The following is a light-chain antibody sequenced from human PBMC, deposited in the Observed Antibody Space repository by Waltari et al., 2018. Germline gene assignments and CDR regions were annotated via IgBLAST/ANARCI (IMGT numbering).Light chain of an antibody. J-gene: IGLJ3*02. Sequence: QSVLTQPPSASGTPGQRITISCSGGAPTIGSNPVCWYQPVPGMAPKILLYRNDPRPPGVPDRFSGSKSGTSASLAISGLQAEDEADYYCSSYTSGSLWVFGGGTKLTVL. CDR3: SSYTSGSLWV. V-gene: IGLV1-44*01. CDR2: RND. CDR1: APTIGSNP.